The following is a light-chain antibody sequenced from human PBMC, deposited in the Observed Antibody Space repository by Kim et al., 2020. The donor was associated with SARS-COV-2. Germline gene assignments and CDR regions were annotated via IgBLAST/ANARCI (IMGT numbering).Light chain of an antibody. CDR1: SADSVAYSY. CDR3: CSYAGSYTYV. J-gene: IGLJ1*01. CDR2: DVS. V-gene: IGLV2-11*01. Sequence: QSLPLSCTGSSADSVAYSYVSWYQHHPGTAPKVIIFDVSKRPSGVPDRFSGSKSDNTASLTISGLQTDDEAEYYCCSYAGSYTYVFGGGTKVTVL.